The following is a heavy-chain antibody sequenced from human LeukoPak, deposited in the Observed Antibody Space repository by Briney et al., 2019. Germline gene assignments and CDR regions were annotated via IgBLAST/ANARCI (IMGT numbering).Heavy chain of an antibody. CDR2: IYSSGRN. CDR1: GCSISSYY. J-gene: IGHJ4*02. D-gene: IGHD6-6*01. CDR3: SRGLYSSFYSVDY. V-gene: IGHV4-4*07. Sequence: AETLSLTCTVSGCSISSYYWRWIRQPAGKGLEWVGRIYSSGRNNYNPSLKSEGTIPVHTCKKQFSLKHSSVTAADTAVYYSSRGLYSSFYSVDYWGQGTLVTVSS.